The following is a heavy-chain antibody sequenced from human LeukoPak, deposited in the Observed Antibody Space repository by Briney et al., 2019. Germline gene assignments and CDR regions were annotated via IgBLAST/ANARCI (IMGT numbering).Heavy chain of an antibody. V-gene: IGHV4-61*02. D-gene: IGHD6-13*01. Sequence: SQTLSLTCTVSGDSITSGSYFWSWIRQPAGKGLEWIGRIYTSGSTSYNPSLKSRVTISVDTSRNQFSLKLSSVTAADTAVYYCARVYYSSSYDYWYFDLWGRGTLVTVSS. J-gene: IGHJ2*01. CDR3: ARVYYSSSYDYWYFDL. CDR2: IYTSGST. CDR1: GDSITSGSYF.